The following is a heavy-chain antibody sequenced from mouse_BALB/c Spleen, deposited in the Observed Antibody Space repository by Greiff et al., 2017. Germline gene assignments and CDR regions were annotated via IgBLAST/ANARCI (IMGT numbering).Heavy chain of an antibody. V-gene: IGHV1-37*01. D-gene: IGHD1-1*01. CDR3: GTGDYGSRDWFAY. J-gene: IGHJ3*01. CDR2: INPYNGDT. CDR1: GYSFTGYF. Sequence: VQLQQSGPELVKPGASVKISCKASGYSFTGYFMNWVKQSHGKSLEWIGRINPYNGDTFYNQKFKGKATLTVDKSSSTAHMELLSLTSEDSAVYYGGTGDYGSRDWFAYWGQGTLVTVSA.